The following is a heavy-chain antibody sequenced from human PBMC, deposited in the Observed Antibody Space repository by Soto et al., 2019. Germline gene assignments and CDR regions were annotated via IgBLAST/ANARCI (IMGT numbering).Heavy chain of an antibody. CDR1: GFTFNSYT. Sequence: PGGSLRLSCAASGFTFNSYTMAWVRQAPGKGLEWVSSISGSGGSPSYADSVQGRFTISRDNSRNTLSLQMNSLRAEDTATYYCAKDLQFSGWLSAQTFDYWGQGTQVTVSS. CDR2: ISGSGGSP. V-gene: IGHV3-23*01. D-gene: IGHD6-19*01. CDR3: AKDLQFSGWLSAQTFDY. J-gene: IGHJ4*02.